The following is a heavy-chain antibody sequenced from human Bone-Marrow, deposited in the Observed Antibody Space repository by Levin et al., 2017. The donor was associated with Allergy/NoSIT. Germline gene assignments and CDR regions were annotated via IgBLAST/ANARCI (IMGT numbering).Heavy chain of an antibody. D-gene: IGHD6-13*01. CDR2: INHSGST. V-gene: IGHV4-34*01. CDR1: GGSFSGYY. J-gene: IGHJ5*02. Sequence: SETLSLTCAVYGGSFSGYYWSWIRQPPGKGLEWIGEINHSGSTNYNPSLKSRVTISVDTSKNQFSLKLSAVTAADTAVYYCARGRYSSCFDPWGQGTLVTVSS. CDR3: ARGRYSSCFDP.